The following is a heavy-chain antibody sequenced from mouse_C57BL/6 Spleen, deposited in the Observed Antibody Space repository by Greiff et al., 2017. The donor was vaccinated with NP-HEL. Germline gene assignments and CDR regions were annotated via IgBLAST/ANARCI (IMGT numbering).Heavy chain of an antibody. CDR3: ARADDYDVFAY. CDR2: ILPGSGST. J-gene: IGHJ3*01. CDR1: GYTFTGYW. Sequence: QVQLKQSGAELMKPGASVKLSCKATGYTFTGYWIEWVKQRPGHGLEWIGEILPGSGSTNYNDKFKGNATFTADTSSNTAYMQLSSLTTEDSAIYYCARADDYDVFAYWGQGTLVTVSA. V-gene: IGHV1-9*01. D-gene: IGHD2-4*01.